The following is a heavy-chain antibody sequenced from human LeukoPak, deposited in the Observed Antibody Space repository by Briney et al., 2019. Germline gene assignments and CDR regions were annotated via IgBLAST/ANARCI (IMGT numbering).Heavy chain of an antibody. CDR1: GFTFSSYA. V-gene: IGHV3-30*18. CDR3: AKDFYSGGSSYYDYVWGSYRQPYFDY. Sequence: GGSLRLSCAASGFTFSSYAMSWVRQAPGKGLEWVAVISYDGSNKYYADSVKGRFTISRDNSKNTLYLQMNSLRAEDTAVYYCAKDFYSGGSSYYDYVWGSYRQPYFDYWGQGTLVTVSS. D-gene: IGHD3-16*02. J-gene: IGHJ4*02. CDR2: ISYDGSNK.